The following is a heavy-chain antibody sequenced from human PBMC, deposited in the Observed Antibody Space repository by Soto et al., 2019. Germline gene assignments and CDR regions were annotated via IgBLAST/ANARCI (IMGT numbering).Heavy chain of an antibody. CDR1: GFTFSSYA. CDR3: AKGAITMIVVVTHFDY. V-gene: IGHV3-23*01. Sequence: EVQLLESGGGLVQPGGSLRLSCAASGFTFSSYAMSWVRQAPGKGLEWVSAISGSGGSTYYADSVKGRFTISRDNSKDKLYLQMSSPRAEDTAVYYCAKGAITMIVVVTHFDYWGQGTLVTVSS. J-gene: IGHJ4*02. D-gene: IGHD3-22*01. CDR2: ISGSGGST.